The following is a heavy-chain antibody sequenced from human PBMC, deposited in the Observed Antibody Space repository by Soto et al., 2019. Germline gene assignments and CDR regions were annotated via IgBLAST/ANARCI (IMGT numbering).Heavy chain of an antibody. CDR2: IYYSGST. V-gene: IGHV4-30-4*01. CDR3: ARASDSSGYYLEYYFDY. CDR1: GGSISSGDYY. D-gene: IGHD3-22*01. J-gene: IGHJ4*02. Sequence: SETLSLTCTVSGGSISSGDYYWSWIRQPPGKGLEWIGYIYYSGSTYYNPSLKSRVTISVDTSKNQFSLKLSSVTAADTAVYYCARASDSSGYYLEYYFDYWGQGTLVTSPQ.